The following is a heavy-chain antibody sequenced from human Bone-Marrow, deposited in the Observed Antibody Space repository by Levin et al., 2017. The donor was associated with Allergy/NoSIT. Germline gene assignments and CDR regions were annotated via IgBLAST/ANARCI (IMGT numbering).Heavy chain of an antibody. CDR3: ARAPYGSGSYYNV. Sequence: PGGSLRLSCAASGFTFSSYGMHWVRQAPGKGLEWVAVIWYDGSNKYYADSVKGRFTISRDNSKNTLYLQMNSLRAEDTAVYYCARAPYGSGSYYNVWGQGTLVTVSS. CDR1: GFTFSSYG. D-gene: IGHD3-10*01. CDR2: IWYDGSNK. J-gene: IGHJ4*02. V-gene: IGHV3-33*01.